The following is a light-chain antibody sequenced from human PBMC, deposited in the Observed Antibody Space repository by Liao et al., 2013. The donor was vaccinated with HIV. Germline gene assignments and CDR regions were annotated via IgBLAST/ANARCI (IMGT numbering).Light chain of an antibody. CDR2: QDT. J-gene: IGLJ2*01. Sequence: SYAVTQPPSVSVSPGQTASITCSGDRLGDKYACWYQQKPGQSPVLVIYQDTKRPSGIPERFSGSSSGTTVTLTISGAQVEDEADYYCYSASDNIGVFGGGTKLTVL. V-gene: IGLV3-1*01. CDR3: YSASDNIGV. CDR1: RLGDKY.